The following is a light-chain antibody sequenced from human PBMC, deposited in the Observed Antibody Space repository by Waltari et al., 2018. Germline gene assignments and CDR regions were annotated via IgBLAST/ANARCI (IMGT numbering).Light chain of an antibody. Sequence: QSALTQPPSASGPPGQSVTISCTGTNSDIDNFQYVSWYQQPPGKAPRLVIDDFNKRPSEVPNRFSGSKSGNMASLTVSYLQADDEADYFCCSFSGGNDLLFGGGTKLTVL. CDR3: CSFSGGNDLL. CDR2: DFN. J-gene: IGLJ2*01. V-gene: IGLV2-8*01. CDR1: NSDIDNFQY.